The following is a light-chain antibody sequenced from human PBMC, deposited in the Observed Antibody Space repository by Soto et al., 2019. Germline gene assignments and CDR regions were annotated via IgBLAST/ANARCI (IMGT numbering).Light chain of an antibody. V-gene: IGKV3-20*01. J-gene: IGKJ1*01. CDR3: HQYASSPQT. CDR2: GAS. Sequence: PGERVTLSCRASQSVPKNYLAWYQQKPGQAPRLLIYGASSRATGIPDRFSGSGSGTDFTLTISRLEPEDFAVYYCHQYASSPQTFGQGTKVEIK. CDR1: QSVPKNY.